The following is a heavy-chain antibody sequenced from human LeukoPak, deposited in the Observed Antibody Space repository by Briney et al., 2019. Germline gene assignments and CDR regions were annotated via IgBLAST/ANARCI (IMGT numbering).Heavy chain of an antibody. D-gene: IGHD3-10*01. CDR1: GYSFTSYW. CDR3: ARQLIRGAITQVDY. J-gene: IGHJ4*02. Sequence: GESLQISCKGSGYSFTSYWIAWVRQMAGKGLEWMGIIYPGDSDTRYSPSFQGQVTISADNSISTAYLQWSSLKASDTAMYYCARQLIRGAITQVDYWGQGTLVTVSS. CDR2: IYPGDSDT. V-gene: IGHV5-51*01.